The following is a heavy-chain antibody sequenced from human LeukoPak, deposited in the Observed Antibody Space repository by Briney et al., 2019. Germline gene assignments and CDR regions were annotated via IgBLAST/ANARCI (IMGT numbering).Heavy chain of an antibody. CDR3: AGDLTGEYYYGMDV. D-gene: IGHD7-27*01. CDR2: ISAYNGNT. CDR1: GYTFTSYG. J-gene: IGHJ6*02. V-gene: IGHV1-18*01. Sequence: ASVKVSCKASGYTFTSYGISWVRQAPGQGLEWMGWISAYNGNTNYAQKLQGRVTMTTDTSTSTAYMELRSLRSDDTAVYYCAGDLTGEYYYGMDVWGQGTTVTVSS.